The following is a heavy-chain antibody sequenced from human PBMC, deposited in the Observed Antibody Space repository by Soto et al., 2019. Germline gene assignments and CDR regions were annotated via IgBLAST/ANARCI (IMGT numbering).Heavy chain of an antibody. Sequence: SETLSLTCTVSCGSISSSSYYWGWIRQPPGKGLEWIGSIYYSGSTYYNPSLKSRVTISVDTSKNQFSLKLSSVTAADTAVYYCARPNGYYDSSGYYDPWGPGTLGTVS. CDR3: ARPNGYYDSSGYYDP. CDR1: CGSISSSSYY. V-gene: IGHV4-39*01. CDR2: IYYSGST. J-gene: IGHJ5*02. D-gene: IGHD3-22*01.